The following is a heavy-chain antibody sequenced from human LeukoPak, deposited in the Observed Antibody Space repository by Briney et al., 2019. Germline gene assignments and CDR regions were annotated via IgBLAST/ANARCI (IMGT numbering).Heavy chain of an antibody. CDR3: ARNSGYDLNWFDP. V-gene: IGHV4-61*02. J-gene: IGHJ5*02. CDR2: IYTSGST. D-gene: IGHD5-12*01. Sequence: SQTLSPTCTVSGGSISSGSYYWSWIRQPAGKGLEWIGRIYTSGSTNYNPSLKSRVTISVDTSKNQFSLKLSSVTAADTAVYYCARNSGYDLNWFDPWGQGTLVTVSS. CDR1: GGSISSGSYY.